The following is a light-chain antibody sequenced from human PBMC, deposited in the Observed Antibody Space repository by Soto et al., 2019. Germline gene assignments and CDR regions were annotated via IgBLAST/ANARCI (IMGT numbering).Light chain of an antibody. Sequence: QSALTQPASVSGSPGQSITISCTGTSSDVGGYKFVSWYQQHPGKAPKLMIYEVSNRPSGVSNRFSGSKSGNTASLTTSRVEAGDEADYYCQVWDTTNPVIFGGGTKLTVL. CDR1: SSDVGGYKF. V-gene: IGLV2-14*01. J-gene: IGLJ2*01. CDR2: EVS. CDR3: QVWDTTNPVI.